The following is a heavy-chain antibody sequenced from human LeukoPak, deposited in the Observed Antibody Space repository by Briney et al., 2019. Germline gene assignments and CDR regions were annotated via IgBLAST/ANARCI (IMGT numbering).Heavy chain of an antibody. CDR2: MNPNSGNT. CDR1: GYTFTSYD. D-gene: IGHD6-19*01. CDR3: ARGRSPLRTYSSGWSPFDY. Sequence: GASVKVSCKASGYTFTSYDINWVRQATGQGLEWMGWMNPNSGNTGYAQKFQGRVTITRNTSISTAYMELSSLRSEDTAVYYCARGRSPLRTYSSGWSPFDYWGQGTLVTVSS. V-gene: IGHV1-8*03. J-gene: IGHJ4*02.